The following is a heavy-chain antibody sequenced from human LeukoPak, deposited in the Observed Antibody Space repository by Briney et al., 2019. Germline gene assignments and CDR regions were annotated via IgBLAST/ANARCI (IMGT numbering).Heavy chain of an antibody. CDR1: GFTFSSYA. V-gene: IGHV3-23*01. J-gene: IGHJ5*02. Sequence: GGSLRLSCVASGFTFSSYAMSWVRQPPGKGLEWVSAISGSGGSTYYADSVKGRFTISRDNSKNTLYLQMNSLRAEDTAVYYCAKSIAAAGTGWFDPWGQGTLVTVSS. CDR2: ISGSGGST. CDR3: AKSIAAAGTGWFDP. D-gene: IGHD6-13*01.